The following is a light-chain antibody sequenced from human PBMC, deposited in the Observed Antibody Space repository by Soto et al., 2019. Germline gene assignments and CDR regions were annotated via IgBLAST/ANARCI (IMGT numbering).Light chain of an antibody. CDR3: LQHSSYPFT. J-gene: IGKJ3*01. CDR2: AAS. CDR1: QDIGNA. Sequence: DIQMTQSRSSLSSSVADIFTITCGASQDIGNALGWFQQKPGKAPKRLIYAASTLQSGVPSRFSGSRSGTEFTLTISSLQPEDFATYYCLQHSSYPFTFGPGTKVDI. V-gene: IGKV1-17*01.